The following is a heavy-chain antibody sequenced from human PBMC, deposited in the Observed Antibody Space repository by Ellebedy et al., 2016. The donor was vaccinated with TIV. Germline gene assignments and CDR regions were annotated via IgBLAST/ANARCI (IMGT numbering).Heavy chain of an antibody. CDR2: ISYDGSNK. Sequence: GESLKISXASSGFTFSSYGMPWVRQAPGKGLEWVAVISYDGSNKYYADSVKGRFTISRDNSKNTLYLQMNSLRAEDTAVYYCARVLWGRQWLVDYWGQGTLVTVSS. CDR3: ARVLWGRQWLVDY. V-gene: IGHV3-30*19. CDR1: GFTFSSYG. J-gene: IGHJ4*02. D-gene: IGHD6-19*01.